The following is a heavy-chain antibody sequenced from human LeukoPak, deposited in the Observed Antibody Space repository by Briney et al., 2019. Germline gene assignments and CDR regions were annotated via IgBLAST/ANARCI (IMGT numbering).Heavy chain of an antibody. V-gene: IGHV3-7*01. CDR2: IKQDGSEK. CDR3: ARDPPYSGPHASATYIDY. CDR1: GFTFSSYW. J-gene: IGHJ4*02. Sequence: GGSLRLSCAASGFTFSSYWMSWVRQAPGKGLEWVANIKQDGSEKYYVDSVKGRFTISRDNAKNSLCLQMNSLRAEDTAAYYCARDPPYSGPHASATYIDYWGQGTLVTVSS. D-gene: IGHD6-13*01.